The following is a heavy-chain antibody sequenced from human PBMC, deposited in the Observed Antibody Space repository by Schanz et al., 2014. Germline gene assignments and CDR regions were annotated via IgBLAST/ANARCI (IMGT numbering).Heavy chain of an antibody. D-gene: IGHD4-4*01. Sequence: QLQLQESGPGLVKPSETLSLTCTVSGASISGSSDYWGWIRQSPGKGLEWIGNIYYTGTTYYNPPLKGRVPIPVDPTKNQCSLKLPSVTAADTAVFYCARRDNYLSAFDIWGQGTMVTVSS. CDR3: ARRDNYLSAFDI. CDR1: GASISGSSDY. J-gene: IGHJ3*02. V-gene: IGHV4-39*01. CDR2: IYYTGTT.